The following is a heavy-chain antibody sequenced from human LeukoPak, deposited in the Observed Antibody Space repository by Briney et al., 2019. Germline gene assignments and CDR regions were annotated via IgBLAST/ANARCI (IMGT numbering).Heavy chain of an antibody. CDR3: ARDKEDYSGSGSYYSLS. V-gene: IGHV4-4*07. Sequence: PSETLSLTCTVSGGSFGNNYWSWIRQPAGKGLEWIGRIYTSGNTNYNPSLKSRVTMSVDTSKNQFSLKLTSVTAADTAVYYCARDKEDYSGSGSYYSLSWGQGTLVTVSS. J-gene: IGHJ5*02. CDR2: IYTSGNT. D-gene: IGHD3-10*01. CDR1: GGSFGNNY.